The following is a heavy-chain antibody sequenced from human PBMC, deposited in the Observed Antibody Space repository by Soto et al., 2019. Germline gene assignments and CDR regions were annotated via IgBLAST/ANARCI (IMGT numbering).Heavy chain of an antibody. V-gene: IGHV3-23*01. CDR2: ISGSGGST. D-gene: IGHD6-6*01. CDR1: GFTFSSYA. Sequence: GGSLRLSCAASGFTFSSYAMSWVRQAPGKGLEWVSAISGSGGSTYYADSVKGRFTISRDNSKNRLYLQMNSLRAEDTAVYYCAKDKAARPRVGYFDYWGQGTLVTVSS. J-gene: IGHJ4*02. CDR3: AKDKAARPRVGYFDY.